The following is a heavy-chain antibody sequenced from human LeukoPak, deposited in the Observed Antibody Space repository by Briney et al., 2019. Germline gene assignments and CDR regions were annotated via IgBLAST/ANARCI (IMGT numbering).Heavy chain of an antibody. CDR2: MNPNSGNT. V-gene: IGHV1-8*01. CDR1: GYTFTSYD. J-gene: IGHJ3*01. Sequence: ASVKVSCKASGYTFTSYDINWVRQATGQGLEWMGWMNPNSGNTGYAQKFQGRVTMTRNTSISTAYMELSSLRSDDTAVYYCARDPALIAVAGNDAFDLWGQGTMVTVSS. CDR3: ARDPALIAVAGNDAFDL. D-gene: IGHD6-19*01.